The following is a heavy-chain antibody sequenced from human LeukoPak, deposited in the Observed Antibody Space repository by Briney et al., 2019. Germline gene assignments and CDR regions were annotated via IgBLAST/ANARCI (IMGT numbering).Heavy chain of an antibody. CDR3: ARTPYHYDSSGYYYP. Sequence: GASVKVSCKASGYTFTSYGISWVRQAPGQGLEWMGWISAYNGNTNYAQKLQGRVTMTTDTSTSTAYMELRSLRSDDTAVYYCARTPYHYDSSGYYYPWGQGTLVTVSS. CDR1: GYTFTSYG. CDR2: ISAYNGNT. J-gene: IGHJ5*02. V-gene: IGHV1-18*01. D-gene: IGHD3-22*01.